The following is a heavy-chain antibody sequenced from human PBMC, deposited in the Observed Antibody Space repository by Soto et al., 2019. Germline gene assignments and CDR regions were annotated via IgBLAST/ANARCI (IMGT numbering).Heavy chain of an antibody. J-gene: IGHJ6*02. CDR3: AKGIVVVPAARPRAYYYYGMDV. CDR1: GGTFSSYA. CDR2: ISGSGGST. Sequence: ASVKVSCKASGGTFSSYAMSWVRQAPGKGLEWVSAISGSGGSTYYADSVKGRFTISRDNSKNTLYLQMNSLRAEDTAVYYCAKGIVVVPAARPRAYYYYGMDVWGQGTTVTVSS. V-gene: IGHV3-23*01. D-gene: IGHD2-2*01.